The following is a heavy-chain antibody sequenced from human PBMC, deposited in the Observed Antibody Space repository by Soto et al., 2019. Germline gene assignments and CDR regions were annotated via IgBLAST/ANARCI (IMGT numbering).Heavy chain of an antibody. Sequence: PGGSLRLSCAASGFTFSIYAMSWVCQAPGKGLEWVSAISGSGGSTYYADSVKGRFTISRDNSKNTLYLQMNSLRAEDTAVYYCAKVTLWVTIFGVVSIPPDYWGQGTLVTVSS. V-gene: IGHV3-23*01. CDR2: ISGSGGST. D-gene: IGHD3-3*01. CDR1: GFTFSIYA. J-gene: IGHJ4*02. CDR3: AKVTLWVTIFGVVSIPPDY.